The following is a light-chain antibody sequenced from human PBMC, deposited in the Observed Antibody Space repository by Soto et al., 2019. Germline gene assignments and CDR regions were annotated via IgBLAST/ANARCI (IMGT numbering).Light chain of an antibody. CDR2: DNN. CDR1: SSNIGNNF. Sequence: QSVLTQPPSVSAAPGQQVTISCSASSSNIGNNFISWYQHLPGAAPKLLIYDNNKRPSGIPDRFSGSKSGTSATLGITGLQTGDEAEYYCGTWDRSLSTVLFGAGTKLTVL. CDR3: GTWDRSLSTVL. V-gene: IGLV1-51*01. J-gene: IGLJ2*01.